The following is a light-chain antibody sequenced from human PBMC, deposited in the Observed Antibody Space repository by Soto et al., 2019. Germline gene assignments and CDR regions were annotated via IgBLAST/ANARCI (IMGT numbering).Light chain of an antibody. J-gene: IGLJ7*01. Sequence: QAVVTQEPSLTVSPGGTVTLTCGSSTGAVTGGHYPYWFQQKPGQAPRTLIYDTSNKHSWTPARFSGSLLGGKAALTLSGAQPEDEAEYYCLLFNSGAVIFGGGTQLTVL. V-gene: IGLV7-46*01. CDR1: TGAVTGGHY. CDR2: DTS. CDR3: LLFNSGAVI.